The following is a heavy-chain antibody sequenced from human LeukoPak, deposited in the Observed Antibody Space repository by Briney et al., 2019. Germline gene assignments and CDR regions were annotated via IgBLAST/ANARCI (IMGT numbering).Heavy chain of an antibody. CDR2: TYVTGST. CDR3: ARDSGTTGEVKFDP. CDR1: GASISSYY. V-gene: IGHV4-4*07. D-gene: IGHD1-7*01. Sequence: KPSETLSLTCTVSGASISSYYWSWIRQPAGKALEWIGRTYVTGSTTYNPSLESRVTMSLDTSKNHFSLKLRSVTAADTAVYYCARDSGTTGEVKFDPWGQGTLVTVSS. J-gene: IGHJ5*02.